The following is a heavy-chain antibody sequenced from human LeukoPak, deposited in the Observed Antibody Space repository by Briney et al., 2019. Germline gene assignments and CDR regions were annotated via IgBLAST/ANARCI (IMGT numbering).Heavy chain of an antibody. J-gene: IGHJ4*02. CDR1: GFTFSNTA. CDR2: ISGSGLNT. D-gene: IGHD2-2*01. Sequence: GGSLRLSCAASGFTFSNTAMSCVRQAPAKGLEWLSIISGSGLNTYYADSVKGRFTISRDNSNSTLFLQMNSQRPEDTTLYYIEERTMAGVLERRTYYFDYWGQGTLVTVSP. CDR3: EERTMAGVLERRTYYFDY. V-gene: IGHV3-23*01.